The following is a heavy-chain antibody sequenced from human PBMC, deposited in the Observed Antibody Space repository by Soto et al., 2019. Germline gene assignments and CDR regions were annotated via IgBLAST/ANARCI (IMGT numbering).Heavy chain of an antibody. D-gene: IGHD3-16*02. J-gene: IGHJ3*02. CDR3: ARLYGLDAFDI. CDR2: IYYSGST. CDR1: GGSISSYC. Sequence: PSETLSLTCTVSGGSISSYCLSWIRQPPGKGLEWIGYIYYSGSTNYNPSLKSRVTISVDTSKNQFSLKLSSVTAADTAVYYCARLYGLDAFDIWGQGTMVTVSS. V-gene: IGHV4-59*08.